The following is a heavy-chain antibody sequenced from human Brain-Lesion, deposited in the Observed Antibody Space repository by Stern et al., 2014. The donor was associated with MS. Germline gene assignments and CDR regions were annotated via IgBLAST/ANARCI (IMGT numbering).Heavy chain of an antibody. CDR1: GFTFGNYW. V-gene: IGHV3-7*01. CDR2: IKEAGTEK. D-gene: IGHD3-3*01. J-gene: IGHJ6*02. Sequence: EVQLVESGGGLVQPGGSLTISCTAAGFTFGNYWMTWVRQAPGKGLEGVANIKEAGTEKNYVDSVKGRFTISRDNARNSFYLQMNSLRVEDTALYYCARVYNTIYGIVTQRGSGMDVWGQGTTVIVSS. CDR3: ARVYNTIYGIVTQRGSGMDV.